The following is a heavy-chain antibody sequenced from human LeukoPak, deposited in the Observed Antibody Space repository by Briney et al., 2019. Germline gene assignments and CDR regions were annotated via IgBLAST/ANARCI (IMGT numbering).Heavy chain of an antibody. J-gene: IGHJ6*02. CDR3: ARGAVGYGDSYNYYNMDV. CDR2: IIPIFGTA. V-gene: IGHV1-69*13. Sequence: SVKVSCKASGGTFSSYAISWVRQAPGQGLEWMGGIIPIFGTADNAQKFQGRATITADESTSTAYMEVSSLRSEDTAAYYCARGAVGYGDSYNYYNMDVWGQGTTVTVSS. D-gene: IGHD4-17*01. CDR1: GGTFSSYA.